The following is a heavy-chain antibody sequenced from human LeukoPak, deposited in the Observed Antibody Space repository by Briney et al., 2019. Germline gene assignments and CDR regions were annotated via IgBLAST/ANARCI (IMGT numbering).Heavy chain of an antibody. D-gene: IGHD2-21*01. CDR2: ISSSSSTI. CDR1: GFTFSSYS. CDR3: AKAPVTTCRGAYCYPFDY. V-gene: IGHV3-48*01. Sequence: GGSLRLSCAASGFTFSSYSMDWVRQAPGKGLEWVSYISSSSSTIYYADSVKGRFTISRDSSKNTLFLQMNRLRPEDAAVYYCAKAPVTTCRGAYCYPFDYWGQRTLVTVSS. J-gene: IGHJ4*02.